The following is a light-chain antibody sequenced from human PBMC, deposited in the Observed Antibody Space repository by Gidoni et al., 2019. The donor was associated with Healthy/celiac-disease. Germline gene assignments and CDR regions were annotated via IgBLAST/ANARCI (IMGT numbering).Light chain of an antibody. Sequence: EIVMTQCPLSLPVTPGEPASISGRSSQSLLHSNGYNYLDWYLQKPGQSPQLLIYLGSNRASGVPDRFSGSGSGTDFTLKISRVEAEDVGVYYCMQALQTPAAFGPGTKVDIK. CDR1: QSLLHSNGYNY. V-gene: IGKV2-28*01. CDR2: LGS. J-gene: IGKJ3*01. CDR3: MQALQTPAA.